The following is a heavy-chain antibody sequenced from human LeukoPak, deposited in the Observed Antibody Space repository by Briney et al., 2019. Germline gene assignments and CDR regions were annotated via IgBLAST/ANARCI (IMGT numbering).Heavy chain of an antibody. CDR3: AKATGTLGT. V-gene: IGHV3-23*01. D-gene: IGHD1-1*01. Sequence: TGGSLRLSCAASGFTFSSYAMSWVRQAPGKGLEWVSTVSNSGDNTYYADYYADSVKGRFTISRDNSKNTLYLQMNSLTAEDTAIYYCAKATGTLGTWGQGTLVTVSS. CDR2: VSNSGDNT. CDR1: GFTFSSYA. J-gene: IGHJ5*02.